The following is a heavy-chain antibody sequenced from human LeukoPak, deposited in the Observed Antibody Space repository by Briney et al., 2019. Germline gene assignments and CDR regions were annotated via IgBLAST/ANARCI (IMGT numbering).Heavy chain of an antibody. D-gene: IGHD2-21*02. V-gene: IGHV3-21*01. CDR1: GFTFSSYS. CDR3: ARATPGGLLLDY. CDR2: ISSSSSYI. Sequence: GGSLRLSCAASGFTFSSYSMNWVRRAPGKGLEWVSSISSSSSYIYYADSVKGRFTISRDNAKNSLYLQMNSLRAEDTAVYYCARATPGGLLLDYWGQGTLVTVSS. J-gene: IGHJ4*02.